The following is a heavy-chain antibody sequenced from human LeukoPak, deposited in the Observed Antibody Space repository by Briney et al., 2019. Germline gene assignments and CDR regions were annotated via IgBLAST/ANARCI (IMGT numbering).Heavy chain of an antibody. Sequence: LSLTCAVYGGSFSGYYWSWIRQAPGKGLEWLSSITSANIIYTADSVRGRFTISRDNPKNSLYLQVDSLRVDDTAVYYCARRRGGYGGAFDSWGQGTLVTVSS. CDR2: ITSANII. J-gene: IGHJ4*02. D-gene: IGHD5-12*01. CDR1: GGSFSGYY. V-gene: IGHV3-11*01. CDR3: ARRRGGYGGAFDS.